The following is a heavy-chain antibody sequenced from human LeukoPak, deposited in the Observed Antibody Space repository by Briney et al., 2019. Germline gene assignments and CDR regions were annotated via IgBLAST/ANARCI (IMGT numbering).Heavy chain of an antibody. Sequence: PSETLSLTCAVYGGSFSGYYWSWIRQPPGKGLEWIGEINHSGSTNYNPSLKSRVTISGATFKNQFSLKLSSVTAADTAVYLCARVGYSYVINDWSRTGLGAYPTKYYYHMDVWGKGTTVTVSS. V-gene: IGHV4-34*01. CDR2: INHSGST. J-gene: IGHJ6*03. CDR1: GGSFSGYY. D-gene: IGHD5-18*01. CDR3: ARVGYSYVINDWSRTGLGAYPTKYYYHMDV.